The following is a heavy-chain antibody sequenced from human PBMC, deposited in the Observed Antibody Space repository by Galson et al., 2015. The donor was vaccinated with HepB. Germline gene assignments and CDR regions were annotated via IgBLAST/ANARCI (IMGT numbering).Heavy chain of an antibody. CDR1: GFTFSSYA. V-gene: IGHV3-30-3*01. Sequence: SLRLSCAASGFTFSSYAMHWVRQAPGKGLEWVAVISYDGSNKYYADSVKGRFTISRDNSKNTLYLQMNSLRAEDTAVYYCARVLSSSWVRVRYYYGMDVWGQGTTVTVSS. D-gene: IGHD6-13*01. CDR3: ARVLSSSWVRVRYYYGMDV. CDR2: ISYDGSNK. J-gene: IGHJ6*02.